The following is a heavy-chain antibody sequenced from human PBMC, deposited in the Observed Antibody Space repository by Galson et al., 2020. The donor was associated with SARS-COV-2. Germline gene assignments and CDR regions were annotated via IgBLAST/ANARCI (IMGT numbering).Heavy chain of an antibody. J-gene: IGHJ3*02. Sequence: SGPTLVKPTQTLTLTCTFSGFSLSTSGMCVSWIRQPPGKALEWLARIDWDDDKYYSTSLKTRLTISKDTSKNQVVLTMTNMDPVDTATYYCARIPLNYGSGSYVLGAFDIWGQGTMVTVSS. CDR1: GFSLSTSGMC. D-gene: IGHD3-10*01. CDR2: IDWDDDK. CDR3: ARIPLNYGSGSYVLGAFDI. V-gene: IGHV2-70*11.